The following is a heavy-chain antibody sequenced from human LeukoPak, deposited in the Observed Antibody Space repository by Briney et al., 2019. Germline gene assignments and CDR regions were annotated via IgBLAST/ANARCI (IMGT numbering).Heavy chain of an antibody. CDR1: GVSISYNY. CDR2: IFYTGTT. V-gene: IGHV4-59*01. Sequence: SETLSLTCTVSGVSISYNYWSWIRQPPGKGLEWIGQIFYTGTTEYNPSLKSRVSMSLDTSKIQFSLRLSSVTAGDTAVYSCARQHGGNYLDFWGQGTLVTVSS. J-gene: IGHJ4*02. D-gene: IGHD4-23*01. CDR3: ARQHGGNYLDF.